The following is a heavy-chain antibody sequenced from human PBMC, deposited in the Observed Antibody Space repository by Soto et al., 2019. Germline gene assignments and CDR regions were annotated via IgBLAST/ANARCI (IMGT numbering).Heavy chain of an antibody. J-gene: IGHJ5*02. Sequence: NPSETLSLTCTVSGGSVSSGSYYWSWIRQPPGKGLEWIGEINHSGSTNYNPSLKSRVTISVDTSKNQFSLKLSSVTAADTAVYYCASRATPTGSSSWYPTRWFDPWGQGTLVTVS. CDR3: ASRATPTGSSSWYPTRWFDP. CDR1: GGSVSSGSYY. CDR2: INHSGST. D-gene: IGHD6-13*01. V-gene: IGHV4-61*01.